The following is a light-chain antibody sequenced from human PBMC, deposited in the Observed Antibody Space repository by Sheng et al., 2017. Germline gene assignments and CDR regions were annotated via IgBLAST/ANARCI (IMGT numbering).Light chain of an antibody. CDR3: CSFVADSTYV. J-gene: IGLJ1*01. CDR1: SSDIGTYNF. Sequence: QSALTQPASVSGSLGQSITISCIGTSSDIGTYNFVSWYQQHPGKVPKLMIFEVSKRPSEISNRFSGSKSGNTASLTISGLQAEDEADYYCCSFVADSTYVFGSGTRVTV. V-gene: IGLV2-23*02. CDR2: EVS.